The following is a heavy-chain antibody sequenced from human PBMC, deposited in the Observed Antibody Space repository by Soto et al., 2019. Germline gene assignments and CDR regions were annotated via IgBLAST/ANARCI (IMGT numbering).Heavy chain of an antibody. J-gene: IGHJ3*02. D-gene: IGHD5-18*01. V-gene: IGHV1-69*06. CDR1: GFTFSSYA. CDR2: IIPIFGTA. CDR3: ARVRYSYGSVGAFDI. Sequence: VQLLESGGGLVQPGGSLRLSCAASGFTFSSYAMSWVRQAPGKGLEWMGGIIPIFGTANYAQKFQGRVTITADKSTSTAYMELSSLRSEDTAVYYCARVRYSYGSVGAFDIWGQGTMVTVSS.